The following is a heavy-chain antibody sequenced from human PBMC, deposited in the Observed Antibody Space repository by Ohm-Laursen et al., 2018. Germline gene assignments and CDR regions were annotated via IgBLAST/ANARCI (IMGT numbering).Heavy chain of an antibody. D-gene: IGHD6-6*01. CDR2: ISSNGGST. V-gene: IGHV3-64*01. Sequence: SLRLSCAASGFTFSSYAMHWVRQAPGKGLEYVSAISSNGGSTYYANSVKGRFTISRDNSKNTLYLQMGSLRAEDMAVYYCARDRGMQLIDYWGQRTLVTVSS. CDR3: ARDRGMQLIDY. CDR1: GFTFSSYA. J-gene: IGHJ4*02.